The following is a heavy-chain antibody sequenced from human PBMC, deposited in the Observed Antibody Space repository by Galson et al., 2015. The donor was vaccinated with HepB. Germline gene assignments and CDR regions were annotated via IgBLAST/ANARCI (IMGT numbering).Heavy chain of an antibody. CDR3: AKAPLPMSGSYRDVYFQH. V-gene: IGHV3-23*01. Sequence: SLRLSCAASGFTFSSYAMSWVRQAPGKGLEWVSAISGSGGSTYYADSVKGRFTISRDNSKNTLYLQMNSLRAEDTAVYYCAKAPLPMSGSYRDVYFQHWGQGTLVTVSS. D-gene: IGHD1-26*01. CDR2: ISGSGGST. J-gene: IGHJ1*01. CDR1: GFTFSSYA.